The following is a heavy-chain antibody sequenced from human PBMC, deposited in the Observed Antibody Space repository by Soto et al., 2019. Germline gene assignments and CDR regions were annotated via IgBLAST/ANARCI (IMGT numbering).Heavy chain of an antibody. V-gene: IGHV4-31*03. D-gene: IGHD5-12*01. J-gene: IGHJ4*02. CDR1: GGSISSGGYY. Sequence: QVQLQESGPGLVKPTQTLSLTCTVSGGSISSGGYYWSWIRQHPGKGLEWIGYIYYSGSTYYNPSRKSRVTISVDTSKNQFSLKLSSVTAADTAVYYCARDRDGYNELFDYWGQGTLVTVSS. CDR3: ARDRDGYNELFDY. CDR2: IYYSGST.